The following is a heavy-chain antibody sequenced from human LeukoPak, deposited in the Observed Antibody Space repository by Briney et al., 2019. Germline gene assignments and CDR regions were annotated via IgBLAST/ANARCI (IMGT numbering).Heavy chain of an antibody. CDR2: ISYDGSNK. CDR1: GFTFSSYA. Sequence: GGSLRLSCAASGFTFSSYAMHWVRQAPGKGLEWVAVISYDGSNKYYADSVKGRFTISRDNSKNTLYPQMNSLRAEDTAVYYCARDSGWELLSVFPPDYWGQGTLVTVSS. CDR3: ARDSGWELLSVFPPDY. J-gene: IGHJ4*02. D-gene: IGHD1-26*01. V-gene: IGHV3-30-3*01.